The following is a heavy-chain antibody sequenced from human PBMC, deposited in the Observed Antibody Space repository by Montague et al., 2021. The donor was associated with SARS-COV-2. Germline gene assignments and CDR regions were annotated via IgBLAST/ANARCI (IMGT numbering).Heavy chain of an antibody. V-gene: IGHV3-43*02. D-gene: IGHD1-1*01. CDR2: ISGDGGST. J-gene: IGHJ4*02. Sequence: SLSLSFSASGFSFDDFAMHLVRQAPGKGLEWVSLISGDGGSTYYGDSVKGRFTISRDNSKYSLYLQMNSLRTEDTALYYCAKKGGTTTDFDYWGQGTLVTVSS. CDR3: AKKGGTTTDFDY. CDR1: GFSFDDFA.